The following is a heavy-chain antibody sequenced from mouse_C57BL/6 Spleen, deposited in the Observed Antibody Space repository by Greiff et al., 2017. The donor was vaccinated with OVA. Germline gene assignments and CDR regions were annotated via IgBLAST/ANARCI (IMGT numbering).Heavy chain of an antibody. J-gene: IGHJ3*01. V-gene: IGHV2-2*01. Sequence: QVQLQQSGPGLVQPSQSLSITCTVSGFSLTSYGVHWVRQSPGKGLEWLGVIWSGGSTDYNAAFISRLSISKDNSKSQVFFKMNSLQADDTAIYYCASNYEVAWFAYGGQGTLVTVSA. CDR3: ASNYEVAWFAY. CDR1: GFSLTSYG. D-gene: IGHD1-1*01. CDR2: IWSGGST.